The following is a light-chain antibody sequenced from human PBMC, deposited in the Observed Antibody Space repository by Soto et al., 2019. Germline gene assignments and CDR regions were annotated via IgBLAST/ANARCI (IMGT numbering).Light chain of an antibody. Sequence: DIQLTQSPSSLSASVGDRVTITCRASHSISNYLNWYQQKPGKAHKLLIFGASSLQSGVASRFSCSGSGTDFTLTISSLHPEDFATYFCQQGYSAHEGLTFGGGTKVEIK. CDR1: HSISNY. CDR2: GAS. CDR3: QQGYSAHEGLT. V-gene: IGKV1-39*01. J-gene: IGKJ4*01.